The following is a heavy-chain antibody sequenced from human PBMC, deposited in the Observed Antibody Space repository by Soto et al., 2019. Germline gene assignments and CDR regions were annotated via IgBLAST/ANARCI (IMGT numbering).Heavy chain of an antibody. CDR1: GGSISSGGYS. V-gene: IGHV4-30-2*01. CDR2: IYHSGST. Sequence: PSETLSLTCAVSGGSISSGGYSWSWIRQPPGKGLEWIGYIYHSGSTYYNPSLKSRVTISVDRSKNQFSLNLSSVTAADTAVYYCARVWFGESSWFDPWGQGTLVTVSS. CDR3: ARVWFGESSWFDP. J-gene: IGHJ5*02. D-gene: IGHD3-10*01.